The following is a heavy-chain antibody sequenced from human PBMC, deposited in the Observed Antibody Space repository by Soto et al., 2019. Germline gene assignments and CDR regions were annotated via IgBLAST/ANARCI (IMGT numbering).Heavy chain of an antibody. D-gene: IGHD3-10*01. V-gene: IGHV3-30*18. J-gene: IGHJ4*02. Sequence: PGGSLRLSCAASGFTFSDYCIHWVRQAPCKGLEWVAVMSYDGSNKYYADSVKGRFTISRDNSKKTLYLQMNSLGCEDTDVYYCAKDRARCKQDRGFEYWGGGTLVPV. CDR3: AKDRARCKQDRGFEY. CDR2: MSYDGSNK. CDR1: GFTFSDYC.